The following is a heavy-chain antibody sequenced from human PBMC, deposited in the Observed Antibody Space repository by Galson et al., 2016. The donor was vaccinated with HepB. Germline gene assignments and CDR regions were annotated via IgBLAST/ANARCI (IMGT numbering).Heavy chain of an antibody. D-gene: IGHD5-24*01. J-gene: IGHJ4*02. CDR3: AKVRPPHFRTPQEN. V-gene: IGHV3-23*01. CDR1: GFTFSSYA. Sequence: SLRLSCAASGFTFSSYAMTWVRQAPGMGLQWVSTISGSGTGTYYADSVKGRFTISRDNSKNTVSLQMNGLRAEDTAVYYCAKVRPPHFRTPQENWGQGTLVTVSS. CDR2: ISGSGTGT.